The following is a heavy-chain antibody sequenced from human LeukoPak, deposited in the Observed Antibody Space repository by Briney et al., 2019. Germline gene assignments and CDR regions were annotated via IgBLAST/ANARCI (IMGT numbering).Heavy chain of an antibody. CDR3: AREGVGATAFQNYFDY. D-gene: IGHD1-26*01. Sequence: GGSLRLSCAASGLTVSSNYMSWVRQAPGKGLEWVSLIFSAGNTYYADSVKGRFTISRDNSKNTLDLQMNSLRAEDTAVYYCAREGVGATAFQNYFDYWGQGILVTVSS. CDR1: GLTVSSNY. J-gene: IGHJ4*02. V-gene: IGHV3-66*01. CDR2: IFSAGNT.